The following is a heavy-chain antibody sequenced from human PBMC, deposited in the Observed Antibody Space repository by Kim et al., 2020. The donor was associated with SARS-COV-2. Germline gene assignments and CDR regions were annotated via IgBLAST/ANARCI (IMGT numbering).Heavy chain of an antibody. D-gene: IGHD2-15*01. Sequence: ASVKVSCKASGYTFTGYYMHSVRQAPGQGLEWMGCINPNSGGTNYAQKFQGRVTMTRDTSISTAYMELSRLRSDDTAVYYCAREDGGGSRLFLPYGMDVWGQGTTVTVSS. J-gene: IGHJ6*02. CDR3: AREDGGGSRLFLPYGMDV. V-gene: IGHV1-2*02. CDR2: INPNSGGT. CDR1: GYTFTGYY.